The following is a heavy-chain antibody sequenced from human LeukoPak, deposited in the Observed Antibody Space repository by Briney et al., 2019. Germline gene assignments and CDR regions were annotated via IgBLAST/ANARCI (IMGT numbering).Heavy chain of an antibody. J-gene: IGHJ4*02. D-gene: IGHD6-6*01. CDR2: IYYIGST. CDR3: ARHGEYSSSFDY. V-gene: IGHV4-39*01. Sequence: SETLSLTCTVSGGSISSSSSYWGWIRQPPGKGLEWIGSIYYIGSTYYNPSLKSRVTISVDTSKNQFSLKLSSVTAADTAVYYCARHGEYSSSFDYCGQGTLVTVSS. CDR1: GGSISSSSSY.